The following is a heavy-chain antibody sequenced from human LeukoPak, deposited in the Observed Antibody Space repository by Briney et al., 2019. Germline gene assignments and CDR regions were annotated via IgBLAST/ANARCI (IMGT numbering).Heavy chain of an antibody. J-gene: IGHJ4*02. V-gene: IGHV3-15*01. D-gene: IGHD3-3*01. CDR1: GFTFSNAW. CDR3: TTLYYDFWSGFSLAFDY. Sequence: PGGSLRLSCAASGFTFSNAWMSWVRQAPGKGLEWVGRIKSKTGGGTTDYAAPVKGRFTISRDDSKNTLYLQMNSLKTEDTAVYYCTTLYYDFWSGFSLAFDYWGQGTLVTVSS. CDR2: IKSKTGGGTT.